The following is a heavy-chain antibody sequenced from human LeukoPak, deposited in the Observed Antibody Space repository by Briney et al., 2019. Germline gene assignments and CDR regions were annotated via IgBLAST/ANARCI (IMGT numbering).Heavy chain of an antibody. CDR2: IYYSGST. V-gene: IGHV4-59*01. D-gene: IGHD3-10*01. J-gene: IGHJ1*01. CDR3: ARDDTDGEEYFQH. Sequence: SETLSLTCTVSGGSISSYYWSWIRQPPGKGLEWIGYIYYSGSTNYNPSLKSRVTISVDTSKNQYSLKLSSVTAADTAVYYCARDDTDGEEYFQHWGQGTLVTVSS. CDR1: GGSISSYY.